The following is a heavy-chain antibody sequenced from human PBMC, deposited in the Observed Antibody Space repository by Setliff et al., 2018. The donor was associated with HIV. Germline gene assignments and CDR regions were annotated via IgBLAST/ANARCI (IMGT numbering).Heavy chain of an antibody. CDR3: ASIELAAMVPVDY. Sequence: LRLSCAASGFTFSSYTMNWVRQAPGKGLEWVSFISSSSYYIYYADSVKGRFTISRDNAKNSLFLQMNSLRAEDTAVYYCASIELAAMVPVDYWGQGTLVTVSS. V-gene: IGHV3-21*01. J-gene: IGHJ4*02. D-gene: IGHD5-18*01. CDR1: GFTFSSYT. CDR2: ISSSSYYI.